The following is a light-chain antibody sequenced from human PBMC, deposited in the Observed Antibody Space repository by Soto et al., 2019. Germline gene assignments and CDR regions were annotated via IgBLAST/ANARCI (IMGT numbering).Light chain of an antibody. CDR3: QQYGTSPRT. Sequence: VLTETPDSLASYLPATAPLAVGGTRRVSSGYLAWYQQKPGQAPRLLIYGASSRATGIPDRFSGSGSGTDFTLTISRLEPEDFAVYYCQQYGTSPRTFGQGTKVDI. CDR1: RRVSSGY. CDR2: GAS. V-gene: IGKV3-20*01. J-gene: IGKJ1*01.